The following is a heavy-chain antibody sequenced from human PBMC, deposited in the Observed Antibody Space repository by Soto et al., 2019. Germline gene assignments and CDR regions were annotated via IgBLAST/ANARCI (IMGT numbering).Heavy chain of an antibody. CDR1: GYSISGGYY. Sequence: KTSETLSLTCAVSGYSISGGYYWGWIRQPPGKGLEWIGSIYHSGSTYYNPSLKSRVTISVDTSKNQFSLKLSSVTAADTAVYYCARAGYCSSTSCERDYYYYGMDVWGQGTTVTVSS. V-gene: IGHV4-38-2*01. CDR2: IYHSGST. D-gene: IGHD2-2*01. J-gene: IGHJ6*02. CDR3: ARAGYCSSTSCERDYYYYGMDV.